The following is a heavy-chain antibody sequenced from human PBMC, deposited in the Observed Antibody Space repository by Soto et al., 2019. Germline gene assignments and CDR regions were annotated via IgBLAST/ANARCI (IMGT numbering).Heavy chain of an antibody. J-gene: IGHJ4*02. V-gene: IGHV1-2*02. D-gene: IGHD3-22*01. CDR2: INPNSGGT. CDR1: GYTFTGYY. CDR3: ARDYYDSSGYFHYHFDY. Sequence: ASVKVSCKASGYTFTGYYMHWVRQAPGQGLEWMGWINPNSGGTNYAQKFQGRVTMTRDTSISTAYMELSRLRSDDTAVYYCARDYYDSSGYFHYHFDYWGQGTLVTVSS.